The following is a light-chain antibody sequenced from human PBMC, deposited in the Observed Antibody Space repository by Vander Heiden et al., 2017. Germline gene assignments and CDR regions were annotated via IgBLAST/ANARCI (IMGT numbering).Light chain of an antibody. V-gene: IGLV2-14*01. CDR2: DVS. Sequence: QSALTQPASVSGSPGPSITISSTGTSSDVGGYNYVSWYQQHPGKAPKLMIYDVSNRPSGVSNRFSGSKSGNTASLTISGLQAEDEADYYCSSYTSSSTLVVFGGGTKLTVL. CDR3: SSYTSSSTLVV. J-gene: IGLJ2*01. CDR1: SSDVGGYNY.